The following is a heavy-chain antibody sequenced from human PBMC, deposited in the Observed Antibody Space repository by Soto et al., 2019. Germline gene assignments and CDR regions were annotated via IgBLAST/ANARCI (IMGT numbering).Heavy chain of an antibody. CDR2: IYHSGST. D-gene: IGHD5-18*01. CDR1: GYSISSGYY. Sequence: PSETLSLTCAVSGYSISSGYYWGWIRQPPGKGLEWIGSIYHSGSTYYNPSLKSRVTISVDTSKNQFSLKLSSVTAADTAVYYCARERGYSYPYYFDYWGQGTLVTVSS. CDR3: ARERGYSYPYYFDY. J-gene: IGHJ4*02. V-gene: IGHV4-38-2*02.